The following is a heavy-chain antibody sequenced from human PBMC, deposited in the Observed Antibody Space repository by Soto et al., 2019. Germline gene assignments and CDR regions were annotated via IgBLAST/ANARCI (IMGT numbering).Heavy chain of an antibody. D-gene: IGHD3-22*01. CDR1: GYIFSSYT. CDR2: SNAGNVNT. V-gene: IGHV1-3*01. J-gene: IGHJ3*02. Sequence: QVQLVQSGTEVKKPGASVNVSCKASGYIFSSYTIHWVRQFPGQRPAWMGWSNAGNVNTKYSQKFQGSVTIMRDTIATKVYMELSSLTSEDSAVYYCARRPMLVGFVTDDDAFESWGQWTLVSVSS. CDR3: ARRPMLVGFVTDDDAFES.